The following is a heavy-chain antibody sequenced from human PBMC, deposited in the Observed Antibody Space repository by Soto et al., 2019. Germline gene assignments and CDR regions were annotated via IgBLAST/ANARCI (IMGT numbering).Heavy chain of an antibody. Sequence: GGSLRLSCAASGFTFSSYAMSWVRQAPGKGLEWVSAISGSGGSTYYADSVKGRFTISRDNSKNTLYLQMNSLRAEDTAVYYCAKDLRVHDYVWGSYRYTFVAFDIWGQGTMVTVSS. CDR1: GFTFSSYA. D-gene: IGHD3-16*02. V-gene: IGHV3-23*01. CDR2: ISGSGGST. CDR3: AKDLRVHDYVWGSYRYTFVAFDI. J-gene: IGHJ3*02.